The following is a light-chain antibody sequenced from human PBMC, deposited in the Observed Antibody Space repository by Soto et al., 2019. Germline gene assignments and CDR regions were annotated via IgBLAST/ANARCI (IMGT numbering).Light chain of an antibody. CDR2: NNN. J-gene: IGLJ3*02. V-gene: IGLV1-44*01. CDR3: ATWDDGLNGWV. Sequence: QTVVTQPPSASGTPGQRVTISCSGRSSNIGSNAVNWYQQFPGMAPKVLIYNNNERHSGVPDRFSCSKSGTSASLAISGRQSEDEADDYCATWDDGLNGWVFGGGTKLTVI. CDR1: SSNIGSNA.